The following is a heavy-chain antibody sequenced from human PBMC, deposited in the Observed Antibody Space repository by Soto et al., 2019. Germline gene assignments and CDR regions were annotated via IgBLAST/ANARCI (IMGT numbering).Heavy chain of an antibody. Sequence: PGGSLRLSCAASGFTFSSYAMSWVRQAPGKGLEWVSAISGSGGSTYYADSMKGRFTISRDNSKNTLYLQMNSLRAEDTAVYYCAKAVWLVRGYFQHWGQGTLVTVSS. J-gene: IGHJ1*01. V-gene: IGHV3-23*01. D-gene: IGHD6-19*01. CDR3: AKAVWLVRGYFQH. CDR2: ISGSGGST. CDR1: GFTFSSYA.